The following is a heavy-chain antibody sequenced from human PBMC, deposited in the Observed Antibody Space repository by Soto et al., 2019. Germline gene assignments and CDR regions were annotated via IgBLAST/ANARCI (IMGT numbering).Heavy chain of an antibody. J-gene: IGHJ4*02. D-gene: IGHD3-10*01. Sequence: EVQLVESGGGLVQPGGSLRLSCAASGFTFSSYWMHWVRQAPGKGLVWVSRVKTDGTITSSADSVKGRFIISRDNAKNTLFLQRNSLRADDTAVYYCARAVASNYGNLDYWGQGTLVTVSS. CDR2: VKTDGTIT. V-gene: IGHV3-74*01. CDR3: ARAVASNYGNLDY. CDR1: GFTFSSYW.